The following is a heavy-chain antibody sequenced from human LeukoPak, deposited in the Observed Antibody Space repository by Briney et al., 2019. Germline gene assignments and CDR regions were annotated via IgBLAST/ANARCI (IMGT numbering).Heavy chain of an antibody. CDR3: AKDIPYTTVTTSYGMDV. CDR2: ISGDGGST. Sequence: PGGSLRLSCAASGFTFSSYSMNWVRQAPGKGLEWVSLISGDGGSTYYADSVKGRFTISRDNSKNSLYLQMNSLRTEDTALYYCAKDIPYTTVTTSYGMDVWGQGTTVTVSS. J-gene: IGHJ6*02. D-gene: IGHD4-17*01. CDR1: GFTFSSYS. V-gene: IGHV3-43*02.